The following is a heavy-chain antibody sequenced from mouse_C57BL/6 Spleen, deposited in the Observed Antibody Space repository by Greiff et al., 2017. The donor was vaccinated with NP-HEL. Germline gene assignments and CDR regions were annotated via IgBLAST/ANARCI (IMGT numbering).Heavy chain of an antibody. D-gene: IGHD1-1*01. CDR1: GYTFTSYW. J-gene: IGHJ1*03. Sequence: VQLQQSGAELAKPGASVKLSCKASGYTFTSYWMHWVKQRPGQGLEWIGYINPSSGYTKYNQKFKDKAKLTADKSSSTAYMQLSSLTYEDSAVYYCARGPTVVATNWYFDVWGTGTTVTVSS. CDR3: ARGPTVVATNWYFDV. V-gene: IGHV1-7*01. CDR2: INPSSGYT.